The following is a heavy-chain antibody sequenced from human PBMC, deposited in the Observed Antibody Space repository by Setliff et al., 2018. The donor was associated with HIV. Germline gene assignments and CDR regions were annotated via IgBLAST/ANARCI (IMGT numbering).Heavy chain of an antibody. Sequence: PSETLSLTCAVYGGSFSGYCWSWIRQPPGKGLEWIGEINHSGRTKYNPSLKSRVTTSVDTSKNQFSLRPSSVTAADTAVYYCVRVSCSSWYSIPRNYYYSMDVWGEGTTVTVSS. CDR2: INHSGRT. CDR1: GGSFSGYC. D-gene: IGHD6-13*01. J-gene: IGHJ6*03. V-gene: IGHV4-34*01. CDR3: VRVSCSSWYSIPRNYYYSMDV.